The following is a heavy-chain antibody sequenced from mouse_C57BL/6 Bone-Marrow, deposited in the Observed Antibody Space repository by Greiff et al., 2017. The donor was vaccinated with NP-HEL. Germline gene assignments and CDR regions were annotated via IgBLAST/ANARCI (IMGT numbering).Heavy chain of an antibody. CDR3: SYDWFDY. V-gene: IGHV1-52*01. CDR1: GYTFTSYW. D-gene: IGHD2-4*01. Sequence: QVQLQQPGAELVRPGSSVKLSCKASGYTFTSYWMHWVKQRPIQGLEWIGNIDPSDSDTHYNQKFKDKATLTVDKSSSTAYMQLSSLTSEDSAVYYCSYDWFDYWGQGTTLTVSS. J-gene: IGHJ2*01. CDR2: IDPSDSDT.